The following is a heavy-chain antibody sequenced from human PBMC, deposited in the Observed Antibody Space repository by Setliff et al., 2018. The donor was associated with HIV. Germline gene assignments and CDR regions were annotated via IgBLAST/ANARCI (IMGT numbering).Heavy chain of an antibody. CDR1: GFSFSAYY. CDR2: ISPKNGDT. Sequence: ASVKVSCKASGFSFSAYYIHWVRQAPGRGLEWMGWISPKNGDTSYSQKFQGRVTMTWDTSTNTAHMELNRLSFDDTAVFYCARDKENYYYGMDVWGQGTAVTVSS. V-gene: IGHV1-2*02. J-gene: IGHJ6*02. CDR3: ARDKENYYYGMDV.